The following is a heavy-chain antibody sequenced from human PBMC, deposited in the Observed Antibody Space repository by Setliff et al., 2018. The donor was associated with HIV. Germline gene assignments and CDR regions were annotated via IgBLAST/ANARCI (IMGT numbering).Heavy chain of an antibody. Sequence: SETLSLTCAVSGDSVSGPNYNWGWIRQPPGKGLEWIGTISFRGSTNYNPSLKSRVSISVDKSKNQFSLKLSSVTAADTAVYYCARGWGWNDDESSGRPQYAFDIWGQGTMVTVSS. CDR1: GDSVSGPNYN. V-gene: IGHV4-39*07. CDR2: ISFRGST. J-gene: IGHJ3*02. CDR3: ARGWGWNDDESSGRPQYAFDI. D-gene: IGHD3-22*01.